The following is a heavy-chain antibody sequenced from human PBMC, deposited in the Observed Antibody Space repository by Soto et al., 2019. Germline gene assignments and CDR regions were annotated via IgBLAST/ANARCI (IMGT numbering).Heavy chain of an antibody. CDR1: GDSISSYY. V-gene: IGHV4-59*01. J-gene: IGHJ4*02. CDR2: LYYGRSA. D-gene: IGHD3-22*01. Sequence: QVQLQESGPGLVKPSETLSLTCAVSGDSISSYYCMWIRQPPGQGLESIGYLYYGRSANYNPSLKSRVTLSVDTSTNQCSMTLSSMTAADTAVYYCALRSMAVVPEYWGQGTLVTDSS. CDR3: ALRSMAVVPEY.